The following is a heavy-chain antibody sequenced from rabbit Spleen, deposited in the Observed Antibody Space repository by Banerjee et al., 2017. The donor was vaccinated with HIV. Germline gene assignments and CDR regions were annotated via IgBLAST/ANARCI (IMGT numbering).Heavy chain of an antibody. CDR3: ARDAAGREDFNL. J-gene: IGHJ4*01. D-gene: IGHD4-2*01. Sequence: QSLEESGGDLVKPGASLTLTCTASGVSFSSSSYLCWVRQAPGKGLEWIACIDTGSSGFTYFATWATGRFTISESSSTTVTLQMTSLTAADTATYFCARDAAGREDFNLWGPGTLVTVS. CDR2: IDTGSSGFT. V-gene: IGHV1S40*01. CDR1: GVSFSSSSY.